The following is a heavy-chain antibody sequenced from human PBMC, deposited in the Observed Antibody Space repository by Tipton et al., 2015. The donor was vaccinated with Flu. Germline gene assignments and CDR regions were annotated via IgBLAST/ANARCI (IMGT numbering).Heavy chain of an antibody. CDR3: ARGSGNANTYFDS. J-gene: IGHJ4*02. CDR1: GDSISRDYY. Sequence: TLSLTCTVSGDSISRDYYWGWIRQLPGKGLEWIGRIFTSGSTNYNPSLKSRVTISVDTSKNQFSLKLNSVTAADTSMYYCARGSGNANTYFDSLGQGTLVTVSS. V-gene: IGHV4-61*02. CDR2: IFTSGST. D-gene: IGHD6-19*01.